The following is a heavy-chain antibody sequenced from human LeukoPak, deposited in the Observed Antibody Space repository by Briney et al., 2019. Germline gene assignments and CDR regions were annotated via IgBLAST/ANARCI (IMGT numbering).Heavy chain of an antibody. CDR3: ARTPVVTRWLQPFDY. J-gene: IGHJ4*02. CDR2: IYYSGST. D-gene: IGHD5-24*01. CDR1: GGSISSYY. Sequence: PSETLSLTCTVSGGSISSYYWSWIRQPPGKGLEWIGYIYYSGSTNYNPSLKSRVTISVDTSKNQFSLRLSSVTAADTAFYYCARTPVVTRWLQPFDYWGQGILVTVSS. V-gene: IGHV4-59*01.